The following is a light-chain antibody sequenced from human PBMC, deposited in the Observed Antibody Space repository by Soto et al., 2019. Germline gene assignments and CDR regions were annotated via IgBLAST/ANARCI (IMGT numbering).Light chain of an antibody. CDR1: QSISSW. V-gene: IGKV1-5*03. J-gene: IGKJ1*01. CDR2: KAS. CDR3: QQYKSYSGT. Sequence: DIQMTQSPSTLSASVGDRVTITCRASQSISSWLAWYQQKSGKAPKLLIYKASTLESGVPSRFSGSGSGTEFTLTISSLQSDDFATYYCQQYKSYSGTFGQGTKVEIK.